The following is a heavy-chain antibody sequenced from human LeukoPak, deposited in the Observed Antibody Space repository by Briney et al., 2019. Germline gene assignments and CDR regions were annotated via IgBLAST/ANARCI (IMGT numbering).Heavy chain of an antibody. CDR3: ARGSYYFSYYYMDV. CDR1: GFTFSSHG. CDR2: IRYDGSNK. V-gene: IGHV3-30*02. J-gene: IGHJ6*03. Sequence: GGSLRLSCAASGFTFSSHGMHWVRQAPGKGLEWVAFIRYDGSNKYYADSVKGRFTISRDNSKNTLYLQVNSLRAEDTAVYYCARGSYYFSYYYMDVWGKGTTVTISS. D-gene: IGHD1-26*01.